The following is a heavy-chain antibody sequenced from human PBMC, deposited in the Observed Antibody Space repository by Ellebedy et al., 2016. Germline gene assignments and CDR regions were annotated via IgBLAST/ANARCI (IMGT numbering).Heavy chain of an antibody. Sequence: GGSLRLSXAASGFTFDDYAMHWVRQAPGKGLEWVAVISYDGSNKYYADSVKGRFTISRDNSKNTLYLQMNSLRAEDTAVYYCARGWISDYWGQGTLVTVSS. CDR2: ISYDGSNK. J-gene: IGHJ4*02. CDR3: ARGWISDY. D-gene: IGHD5-12*01. V-gene: IGHV3-30-3*01. CDR1: GFTFDDYA.